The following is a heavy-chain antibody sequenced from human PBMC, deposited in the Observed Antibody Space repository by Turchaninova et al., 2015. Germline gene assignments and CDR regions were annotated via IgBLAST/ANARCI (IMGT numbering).Heavy chain of an antibody. J-gene: IGHJ4*01. CDR2: SYYTGST. D-gene: IGHD6-19*01. V-gene: IGHV4-59*08. CDR3: ARTSGWYIYFDY. Sequence: QVQLQESGPGLVTPSETLSPTCPVSGGSISSYYWCWFRQPPGKGLEWIGSSYYTGSTNYNPSLKSRVTISVDTANNQFALKLSSVTAADTAVYYCARTSGWYIYFDYWGHGTLVTVSS. CDR1: GGSISSYY.